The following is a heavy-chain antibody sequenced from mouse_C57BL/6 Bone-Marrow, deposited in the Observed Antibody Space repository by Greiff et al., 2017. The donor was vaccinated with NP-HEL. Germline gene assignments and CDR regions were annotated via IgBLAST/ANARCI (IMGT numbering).Heavy chain of an antibody. J-gene: IGHJ3*01. CDR1: GYTFTSYW. CDR2: IYPGSGST. D-gene: IGHD1-1*01. CDR3: ARRAYYYGSSWAWFAY. V-gene: IGHV1-55*01. Sequence: LQQPGAELVKPGASMKMSCKASGYTFTSYWITWVKQRPGQGLEWIGDIYPGSGSTNYNEKFKSKATLTVDTSSSTAYMQLSSLTSEDSAVYYCARRAYYYGSSWAWFAYWGQGTLVTVSA.